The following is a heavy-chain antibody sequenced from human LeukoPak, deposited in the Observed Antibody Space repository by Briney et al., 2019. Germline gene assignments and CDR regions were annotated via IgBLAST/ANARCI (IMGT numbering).Heavy chain of an antibody. CDR2: IYYSGST. Sequence: SETLSLTCTVSGGSISSYYWSWIRQPPGKGLEWIGYIYYSGSTNYNPSLKSRVTISVDTSKNQFSLKLSSVTAADTAVYYCARGDSDYYFDYWGQGTLVTVSS. V-gene: IGHV4-59*12. CDR3: ARGDSDYYFDY. D-gene: IGHD2-21*01. J-gene: IGHJ4*02. CDR1: GGSISSYY.